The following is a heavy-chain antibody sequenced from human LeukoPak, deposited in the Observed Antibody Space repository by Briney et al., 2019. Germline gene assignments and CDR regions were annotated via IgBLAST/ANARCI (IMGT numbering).Heavy chain of an antibody. CDR1: GGSISSYY. CDR3: ASRPYYYDSSGSGHY. V-gene: IGHV4-59*08. D-gene: IGHD3-22*01. Sequence: SEILSLTCTVSGGSISSYYWSWIRQPPGKGLEWIGYIYYSGSTNYNPSLKSRVTISVDTSKNQFSLKLSSVTAADTAVYYCASRPYYYDSSGSGHYWGQGTLVTVSS. CDR2: IYYSGST. J-gene: IGHJ4*02.